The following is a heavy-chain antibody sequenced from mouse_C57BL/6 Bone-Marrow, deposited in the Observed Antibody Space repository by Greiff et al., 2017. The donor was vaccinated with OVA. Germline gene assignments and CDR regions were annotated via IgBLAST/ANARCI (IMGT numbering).Heavy chain of an antibody. CDR3: ARLDAIDY. J-gene: IGHJ4*01. Sequence: SLEWVAYISNGGGSTYYPDTVKGRFTISRDNAKNTLYLQMSRLKSEDTAMYYCARLDAIDYWGQGTSVTVSS. V-gene: IGHV5-12*01. CDR2: ISNGGGST.